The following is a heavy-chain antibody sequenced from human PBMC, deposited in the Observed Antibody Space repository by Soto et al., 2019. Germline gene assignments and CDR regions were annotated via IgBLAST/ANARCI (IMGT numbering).Heavy chain of an antibody. CDR2: IYHSGST. V-gene: IGHV4-38-2*01. CDR3: ARSGYGGHGYFDY. J-gene: IGHJ4*02. Sequence: KASETLSLTCAVSGYSISSGYYWAWIRQPPGKGLEWVGSIYHSGSTSYKSSLKSRVTISVDTSKNQFSLRLRSVTAADTAVYYCARSGYGGHGYFDYWAQGTLVTV. D-gene: IGHD5-12*01. CDR1: GYSISSGYY.